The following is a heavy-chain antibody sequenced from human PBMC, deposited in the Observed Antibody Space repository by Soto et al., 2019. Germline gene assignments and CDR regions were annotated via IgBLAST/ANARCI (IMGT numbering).Heavy chain of an antibody. V-gene: IGHV3-23*01. CDR2: ISGGGDAT. CDR3: AKKSLGSITLPALYYFDY. Sequence: EVQMLESGGGLVQPGGSLRLSCAASGFTFGNYAFSWVRQAPGKGLEWVSVISGGGDATYYPDSVKGRFTTSRDNSKNTVLLLLNSLRAEDTAVYYCAKKSLGSITLPALYYFDYWGQGTLVTVSS. J-gene: IGHJ4*02. D-gene: IGHD7-27*01. CDR1: GFTFGNYA.